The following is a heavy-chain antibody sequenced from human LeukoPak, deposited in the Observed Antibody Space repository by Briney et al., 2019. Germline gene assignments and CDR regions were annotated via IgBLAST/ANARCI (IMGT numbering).Heavy chain of an antibody. CDR3: ARAAHRSQNLDY. CDR1: GGSISSYY. Sequence: SETLSLTCTVSGGSISSYYWSWIRQPPGKGLEWIGYIYYSGSTYYNPSLKSRVTISVDTSKNQFSLKLSSVTAADTAVYYCARAAHRSQNLDYWGQGTLVTVSS. J-gene: IGHJ4*02. CDR2: IYYSGST. D-gene: IGHD6-6*01. V-gene: IGHV4-30-4*08.